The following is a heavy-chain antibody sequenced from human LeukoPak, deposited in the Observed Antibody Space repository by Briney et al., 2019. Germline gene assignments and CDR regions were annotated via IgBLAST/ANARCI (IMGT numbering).Heavy chain of an antibody. D-gene: IGHD1-26*01. V-gene: IGHV3-21*01. CDR3: ARDAVGATRYYGMDV. J-gene: IGHJ6*02. CDR1: GFTFSSYS. CDR2: ISSSSSYI. Sequence: GGSLRLSCAASGFTFSSYSMNWVRQAPGKGLEWVSSISSSSSYIYYADSVKGRFTISRDNAKNSLYLQMNSLRAEDTAVHYCARDAVGATRYYGMDVWGQGTTVTVSS.